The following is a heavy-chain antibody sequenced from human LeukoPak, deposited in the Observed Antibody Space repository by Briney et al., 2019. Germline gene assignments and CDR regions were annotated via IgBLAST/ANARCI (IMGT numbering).Heavy chain of an antibody. V-gene: IGHV4-31*03. J-gene: IGHJ4*02. CDR2: IYYSGST. CDR3: ARSSARSYALDY. Sequence: RTSQTLSLTCTVSGGSISSGGYYWSWIRQHPGKGLEWIGYIYYSGSTYYNLSLKSRVTISVDTSKNQFSLKLSSVTAADTAVYYCARSSARSYALDYWGRGTLVTVSS. CDR1: GGSISSGGYY. D-gene: IGHD2-2*01.